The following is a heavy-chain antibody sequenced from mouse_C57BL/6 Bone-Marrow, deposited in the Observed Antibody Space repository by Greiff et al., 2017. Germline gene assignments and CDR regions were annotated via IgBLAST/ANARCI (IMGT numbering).Heavy chain of an antibody. J-gene: IGHJ2*01. D-gene: IGHD2-5*01. CDR1: GYTFTTYP. V-gene: IGHV1-47*01. Sequence: QVQLQQSGAELVKPGASVKMSCTASGYTFTTYPIEWLKQTHGKSLEWIGNFHTYNDDTKYNEKFKGKATFTVEKSSSTVYLELSLLTSDVSAVYYCAKGDSNPYYWGQGTTLTVSS. CDR2: FHTYNDDT. CDR3: AKGDSNPYY.